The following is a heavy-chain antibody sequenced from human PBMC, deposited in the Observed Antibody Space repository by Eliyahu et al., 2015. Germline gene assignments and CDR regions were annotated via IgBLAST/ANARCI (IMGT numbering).Heavy chain of an antibody. D-gene: IGHD2-15*01. J-gene: IGHJ3*02. CDR2: ISSSSSYI. CDR3: ATHRYCSGGSCYSLYSAFDI. Sequence: EVQLVESGGGLVQPGGSLRLSCAASGFTFXRXWLSWVRQAPGKGLEWVSSISSSSSYIYYADSVKGRFTISRDNAKNSLYLQMNSLRAEDTAVYYCATHRYCSGGSCYSLYSAFDIWGQGTMVTVSS. CDR1: GFTFXRXW. V-gene: IGHV3-21*01.